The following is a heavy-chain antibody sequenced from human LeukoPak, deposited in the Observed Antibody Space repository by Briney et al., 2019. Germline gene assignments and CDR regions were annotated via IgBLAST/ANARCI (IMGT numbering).Heavy chain of an antibody. Sequence: GGSLRLSCAASGFTFSSYGMHWVRQAPGKGLEWVAFIRYDGSNKYYADSVKGRFAISRDNSTNTLYLQMNSLRAEDTAVYYCANLWFGERDYWGQGTLVTVSS. J-gene: IGHJ4*02. CDR2: IRYDGSNK. V-gene: IGHV3-30*02. D-gene: IGHD3-10*01. CDR1: GFTFSSYG. CDR3: ANLWFGERDY.